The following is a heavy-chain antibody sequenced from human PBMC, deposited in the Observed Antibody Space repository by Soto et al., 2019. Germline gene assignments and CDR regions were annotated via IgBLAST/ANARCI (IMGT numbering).Heavy chain of an antibody. V-gene: IGHV3-7*01. CDR1: GFTFSSYW. CDR3: ARATGSNYQFDY. J-gene: IGHJ4*02. D-gene: IGHD4-4*01. CDR2: IKQDGSEK. Sequence: GGSLRLSCAASGFTFSSYWMSWVRQAPGKGLEWVANIKQDGSEKYYVDSVKGRFTISRDNAKSTLYLQMNSLRAEDTAVYYCARATGSNYQFDYWGQGSLVTVSS.